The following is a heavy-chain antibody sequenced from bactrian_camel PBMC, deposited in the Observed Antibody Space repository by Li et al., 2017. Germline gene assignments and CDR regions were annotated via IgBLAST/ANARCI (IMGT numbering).Heavy chain of an antibody. CDR1: GFTISNTW. J-gene: IGHJ4*01. Sequence: HVQLVESGGVSVQPGGSLTLSCVPSGFTISNTWIHWVRQAPGKGLEWVPRIYPGDGSTDSVDSVKGRCTISRDNAKNLLYLQLNSLQTEDMAMYYCANLIGADCGPRCPGHGYWGQGTQVTVS. CDR3: ANLIGADCGPRCPGHGY. V-gene: IGHV3S1*01. CDR2: IYPGDGST.